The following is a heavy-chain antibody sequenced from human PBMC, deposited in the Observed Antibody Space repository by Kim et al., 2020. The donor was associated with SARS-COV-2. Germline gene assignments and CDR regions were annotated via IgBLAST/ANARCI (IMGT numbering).Heavy chain of an antibody. CDR1: GFYSNNYN. CDR3: ASLEGRMAAAATGAFDI. Sequence: GGSLRLSCVASGFYSNNYNINWVRQAPGKGLEWVAEITYGSYDINYADSVKGRFTISRDGAKNSVYLQMDSLRAEDTAMYFCASLEGRMAAAATGAFDIWGQGTMVTISS. CDR2: ITYGSYDI. D-gene: IGHD6-13*01. V-gene: IGHV3-21*06. J-gene: IGHJ3*02.